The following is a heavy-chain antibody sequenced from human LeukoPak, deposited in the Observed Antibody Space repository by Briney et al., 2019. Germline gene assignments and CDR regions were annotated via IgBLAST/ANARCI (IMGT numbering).Heavy chain of an antibody. CDR1: GYTFTSHG. CDR3: ARDCSGGSYYQMDD. D-gene: IGHD2-15*01. J-gene: IGHJ6*02. CDR2: ISAYNGNT. V-gene: IGHV1-18*01. Sequence: ASVKVSCKASGYTFTSHGIRWVRQAPGQGLEWMGLISAYNGNTNYAQKLQGRVTMTTDTSTSTVYMELRSLRSDDTAVYYCARDCSGGSYYQMDDWGQGTTVTVSS.